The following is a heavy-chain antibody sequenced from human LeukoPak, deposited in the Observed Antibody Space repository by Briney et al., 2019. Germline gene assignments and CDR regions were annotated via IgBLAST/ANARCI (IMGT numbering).Heavy chain of an antibody. CDR2: IYYSGST. D-gene: IGHD5-18*01. V-gene: IGHV4-59*12. CDR3: AREWGYSYGYWFDP. Sequence: SETLSLTCTVSGGSISSYYWSWIRQPPGKGLEWIGYIYYSGSTNYNPSLKSRVTISVDTSKNQFSLKLSSVTAADTAVYYCAREWGYSYGYWFDPWGQGTLVTVSS. J-gene: IGHJ5*02. CDR1: GGSISSYY.